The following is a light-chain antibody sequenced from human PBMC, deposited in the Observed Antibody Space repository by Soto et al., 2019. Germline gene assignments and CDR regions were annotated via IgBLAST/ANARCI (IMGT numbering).Light chain of an antibody. Sequence: DIQLTQSPSFLSASVGDRVIITCRASQDISSYLAWYQQRPGKGPRFLTHAASTLQSGVPSRFSAAGSGTTFTLTISSLQPEDIATYYCQQLTRFPRTFGQGTKVEV. CDR1: QDISSY. J-gene: IGKJ1*01. CDR3: QQLTRFPRT. V-gene: IGKV1-9*01. CDR2: AAS.